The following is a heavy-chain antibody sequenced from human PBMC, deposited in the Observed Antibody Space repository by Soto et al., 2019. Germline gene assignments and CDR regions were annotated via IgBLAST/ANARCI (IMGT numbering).Heavy chain of an antibody. CDR3: ARVDGDYYYYYYMDV. D-gene: IGHD4-17*01. J-gene: IGHJ6*03. CDR1: GYTFTSYG. Sequence: EASVKVSCKASGYTFTSYGISWVRQAPGQGLEWMGWISAYNGNTNYAQKLQGRVTMTTDTSTSTAYMELRSLRSDDTAVYYCARVDGDYYYYYYMDVWGKGTTVTVSS. V-gene: IGHV1-18*01. CDR2: ISAYNGNT.